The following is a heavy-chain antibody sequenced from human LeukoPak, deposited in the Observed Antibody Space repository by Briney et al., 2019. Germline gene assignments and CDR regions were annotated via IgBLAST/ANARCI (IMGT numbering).Heavy chain of an antibody. Sequence: GGSLRLSCAASGFTVSSNYMSWVRQAPGKGLEWDSVIYSGGSTYYADSVKGRFTISRDNSKNTLYLQMNSLRAEDTAVYYCARDMSHTGGAFDIWGQGTMVTVSS. CDR3: ARDMSHTGGAFDI. D-gene: IGHD1-14*01. CDR1: GFTVSSNY. V-gene: IGHV3-66*02. J-gene: IGHJ3*02. CDR2: IYSGGST.